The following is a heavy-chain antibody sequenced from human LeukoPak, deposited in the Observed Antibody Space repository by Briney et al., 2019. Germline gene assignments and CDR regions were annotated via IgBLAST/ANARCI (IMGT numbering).Heavy chain of an antibody. J-gene: IGHJ5*02. CDR3: ARGPSYYYDSSGYYAVDP. V-gene: IGHV1-69*05. D-gene: IGHD3-22*01. CDR1: GYTFTSYA. CDR2: IIPIFGTA. Sequence: SVKVSCKASGYTFTSYAISWVRQAPGQGLEWMGGIIPIFGTANYAQKFQGRVTITTDESTSTAYMELSSLRSEDTAVYYCARGPSYYYDSSGYYAVDPWGQGTLVTVSS.